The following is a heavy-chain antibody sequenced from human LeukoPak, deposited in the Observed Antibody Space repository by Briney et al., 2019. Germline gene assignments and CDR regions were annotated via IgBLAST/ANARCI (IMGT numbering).Heavy chain of an antibody. Sequence: ASVKVSCKASGYTFTDDYIHWVRQAPGQGLEWMGWINVSSGGTNYAQKFYARVTMTRDTSISTAYMELSRLRSDDTAVFYCARDEPPSPNYDFWSGYYGFDYWGQGTLVTVSS. J-gene: IGHJ4*02. CDR3: ARDEPPSPNYDFWSGYYGFDY. D-gene: IGHD3-3*01. CDR2: INVSSGGT. V-gene: IGHV1-2*02. CDR1: GYTFTDDY.